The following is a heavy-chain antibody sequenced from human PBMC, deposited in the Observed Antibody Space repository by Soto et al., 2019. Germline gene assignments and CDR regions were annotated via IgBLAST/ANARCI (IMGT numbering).Heavy chain of an antibody. Sequence: EVQLLESGGGLVQPGGSLRLSCAASGFTFSSYAMSWVRQAPGKGLEWVSGIRVSGDSTYYAGSVKGRFTISRDNSKSTLYLQINSLRAEDTAVYYCAKIFRYGDPEYWGQGALVTVSS. CDR2: IRVSGDST. CDR3: AKIFRYGDPEY. CDR1: GFTFSSYA. J-gene: IGHJ4*02. D-gene: IGHD7-27*01. V-gene: IGHV3-23*01.